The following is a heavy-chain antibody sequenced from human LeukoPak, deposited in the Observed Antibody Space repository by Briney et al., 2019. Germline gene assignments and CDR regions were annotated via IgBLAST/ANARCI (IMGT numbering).Heavy chain of an antibody. Sequence: PGGSLRLSCAASGFTFSSYAMSWVRQAPGKGLEWVSGISGTGGSTYYADSVKGRFTISRDNSKNTLFLQMNNLRAEDTAVCYCAKSAGSYGDYLDYWGQGTLVTVSS. CDR1: GFTFSSYA. D-gene: IGHD4-17*01. V-gene: IGHV3-23*01. J-gene: IGHJ4*02. CDR2: ISGTGGST. CDR3: AKSAGSYGDYLDY.